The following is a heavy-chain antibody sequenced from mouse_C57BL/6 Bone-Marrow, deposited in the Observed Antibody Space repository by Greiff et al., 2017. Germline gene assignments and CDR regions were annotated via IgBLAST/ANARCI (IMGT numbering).Heavy chain of an antibody. CDR2: ISDGGSYT. CDR3: ARDRDYDYFDY. CDR1: GFTFSSYA. V-gene: IGHV5-4*01. J-gene: IGHJ2*01. Sequence: DVMLVESGGGLVKPGGSLKLSCAASGFTFSSYAMSWVRQTPEKRLEWVATISDGGSYTYYPDNVKGRFTISRDNAKNNLYLQMSHLKSEDTAMYYCARDRDYDYFDYWGQGTTLTVSS. D-gene: IGHD1-1*01.